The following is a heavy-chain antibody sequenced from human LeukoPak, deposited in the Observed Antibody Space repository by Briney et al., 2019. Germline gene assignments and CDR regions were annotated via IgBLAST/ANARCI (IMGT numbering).Heavy chain of an antibody. D-gene: IGHD3-22*01. J-gene: IGHJ3*02. Sequence: GGSLRLSCAASGFTFSSYAMHWVRQAPGKGLEWVALISYDGSNKYYADSVKGRFTISRDNSKNTLYLQMNSLRAEDTAVYYCARDPSETYYYETNAFDIWGQGTMVTVSS. V-gene: IGHV3-30-3*01. CDR1: GFTFSSYA. CDR3: ARDPSETYYYETNAFDI. CDR2: ISYDGSNK.